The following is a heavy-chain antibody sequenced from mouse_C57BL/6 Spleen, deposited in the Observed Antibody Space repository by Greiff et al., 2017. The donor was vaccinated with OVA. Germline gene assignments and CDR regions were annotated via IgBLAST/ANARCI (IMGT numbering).Heavy chain of an antibody. CDR1: GYTFTSYW. D-gene: IGHD2-1*01. CDR2: INPSNGGT. CDR3: ARGFNYGKEGFAY. J-gene: IGHJ3*01. V-gene: IGHV1-53*01. Sequence: HVQLQQPGPELVKPGASVKLSCKASGYTFTSYWMHWVKQRPGQGLEWIGNINPSNGGTNYNEKFKSKATLTVDKSSSTAYMQLSSLTSEDSAVYYCARGFNYGKEGFAYWGQGTLVTVSA.